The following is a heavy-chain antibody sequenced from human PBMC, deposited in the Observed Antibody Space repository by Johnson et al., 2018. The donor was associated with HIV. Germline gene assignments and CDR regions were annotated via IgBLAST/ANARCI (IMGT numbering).Heavy chain of an antibody. D-gene: IGHD4-11*01. Sequence: DVQVVESGGGVVQSGRSLRLSCAASGFTFSSNYMSWVRQAPGKGLEWVSVIYSGGSTYYADSVKGRFTISRDNSKNTLYLQMNSLRAEDTAVYYCAQTTVTRARGAFDIWGQGTMVTVSS. CDR1: GFTFSSNY. V-gene: IGHV3-66*01. CDR3: AQTTVTRARGAFDI. CDR2: IYSGGST. J-gene: IGHJ3*02.